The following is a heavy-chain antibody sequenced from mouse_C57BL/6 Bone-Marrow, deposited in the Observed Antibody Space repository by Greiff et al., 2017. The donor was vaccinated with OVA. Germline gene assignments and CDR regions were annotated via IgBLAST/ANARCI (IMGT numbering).Heavy chain of an antibody. CDR2: INPYNGGT. D-gene: IGHD2-3*01. Sequence: EVKLQQSGPVLVKPGASVKMSCKASGYTFTDYYMNWVKQSPGKSLEWIGVINPYNGGTSYNQKFKGKATLTVDKSSSTAYMELNSLTSEDSAVYYCARLWWLLYYFDYGGQGTTLTVSS. V-gene: IGHV1-19*01. CDR3: ARLWWLLYYFDY. CDR1: GYTFTDYY. J-gene: IGHJ2*01.